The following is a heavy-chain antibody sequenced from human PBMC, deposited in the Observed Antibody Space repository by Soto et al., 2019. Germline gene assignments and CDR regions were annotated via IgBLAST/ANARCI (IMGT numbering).Heavy chain of an antibody. V-gene: IGHV4-30-4*01. CDR1: GGSISSGDSY. CDR3: AIPDYDSKGYAFDI. J-gene: IGHJ3*02. CDR2: IYYSGST. Sequence: QVQLQESGPGLVKPSQTLSLSCTVSGGSISSGDSYWTWIRQPPGKGLEWIGYIYYSGSTYYNPSLESRVIMSVDTSKNQFSLKLSSVTAADTAVYYCAIPDYDSKGYAFDIWGQGTMVTVSS. D-gene: IGHD3-22*01.